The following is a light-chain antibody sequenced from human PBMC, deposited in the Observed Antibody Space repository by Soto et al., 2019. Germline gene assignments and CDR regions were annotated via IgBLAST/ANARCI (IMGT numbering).Light chain of an antibody. CDR1: QSVSCS. CDR3: RQRSHCPIT. Sequence: EIVLTQSPATLSLSPGERATLSCMASQSVSCSLAWYQQKPGQAPSLLIYDASNRATGIPARFSGSGSGTDFTLTLSRLEPEEFAVYYCRQRSHCPITLGQGTRLEIK. J-gene: IGKJ5*01. CDR2: DAS. V-gene: IGKV3-11*01.